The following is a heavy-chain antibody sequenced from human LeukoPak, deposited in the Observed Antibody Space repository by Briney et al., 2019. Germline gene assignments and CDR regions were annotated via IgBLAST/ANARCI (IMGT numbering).Heavy chain of an antibody. V-gene: IGHV4-59*08. CDR1: GFTFSIAW. D-gene: IGHD2-21*02. CDR3: ARQLHCGADCYSVFDY. Sequence: PGGSLRLSCAVSGFTFSIAWMSWVRQAPGKGLEWIGYIYYSGSTHYNPSLKSRVTISVDMSKNEFSLKVSSVTAADTAVYYCARQLHCGADCYSVFDYWGQGSLVTVSS. J-gene: IGHJ4*02. CDR2: IYYSGST.